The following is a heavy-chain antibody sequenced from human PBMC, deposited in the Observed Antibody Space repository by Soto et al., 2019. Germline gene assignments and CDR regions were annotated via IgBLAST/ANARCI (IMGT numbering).Heavy chain of an antibody. CDR1: GFTFSSYW. CDR2: IKQDGSEK. V-gene: IGHV3-7*03. CDR3: ARDEYSSSWYPSYYYYGMDV. D-gene: IGHD6-13*01. J-gene: IGHJ6*02. Sequence: GGSLRLSCAASGFTFSSYWMSWVRQAPGKGLVWVANIKQDGSEKYYVDSVKGRFTISRDNAKNSLYLQMNSLRAEDTAVYYCARDEYSSSWYPSYYYYGMDVWGQGTTVTVSS.